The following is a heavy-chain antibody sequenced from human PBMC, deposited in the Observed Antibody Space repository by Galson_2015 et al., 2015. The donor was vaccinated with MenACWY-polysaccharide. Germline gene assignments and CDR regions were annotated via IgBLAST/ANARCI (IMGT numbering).Heavy chain of an antibody. CDR1: EITFNSYA. Sequence: SLRLSCAVSEITFNSYAMNWVRQAPGKGLEWVATISGSGFNIYYADSVKGRFTISRDNSKNTLYLQMNSLKAEDTAVYYCAKNTTQAAGSLPNYCRLAVWGLGTSVTVSS. CDR2: ISGSGFNI. V-gene: IGHV3-23*01. CDR3: AKNTTQAAGSLPNYCRLAV. J-gene: IGHJ6*02. D-gene: IGHD6-13*01.